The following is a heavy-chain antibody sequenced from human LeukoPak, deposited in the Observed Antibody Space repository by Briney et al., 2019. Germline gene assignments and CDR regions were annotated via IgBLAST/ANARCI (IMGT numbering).Heavy chain of an antibody. Sequence: SETLSLTCTVSGGSISSGTYYWSWIRPHPGKGLEWIGYIYYSGSTYYTPSLKRRVIISVDTSKSQFSLKLSSMTAADTAVYYCARLLQTGIAARHYYFDYWGQGTLVTVSS. V-gene: IGHV4-31*03. CDR2: IYYSGST. CDR3: ARLLQTGIAARHYYFDY. D-gene: IGHD6-6*01. CDR1: GGSISSGTYY. J-gene: IGHJ4*02.